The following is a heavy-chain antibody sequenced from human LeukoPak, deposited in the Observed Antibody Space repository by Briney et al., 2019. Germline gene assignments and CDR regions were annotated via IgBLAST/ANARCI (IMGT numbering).Heavy chain of an antibody. CDR3: ARDIGTTSYYYYGMDV. D-gene: IGHD4-11*01. CDR2: INAGNGNT. Sequence: ASVKVSCKASGYTFTSYAMHWVRQAPGQRLEWMGWINAGNGNTKYSQKFQGRVTITRDTSASTAYMELSSLRSEDTAVYHCARDIGTTSYYYYGMDVWGQGTTVTVSS. J-gene: IGHJ6*02. CDR1: GYTFTSYA. V-gene: IGHV1-3*01.